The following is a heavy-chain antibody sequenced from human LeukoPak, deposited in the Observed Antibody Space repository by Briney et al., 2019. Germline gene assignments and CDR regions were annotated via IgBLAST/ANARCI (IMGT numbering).Heavy chain of an antibody. CDR3: TTGGSRLEWLLYGGYYFDY. D-gene: IGHD3-3*01. J-gene: IGHJ4*02. Sequence: GGSLRLSCAASGFTFSSYAMTWVRQAPGKGLEWVGRIKSKTDGGTTDYAAPVKGRFTISRDDSKNTLYLQMNSLKTEDTAVYYCTTGGSRLEWLLYGGYYFDYWGQGTLVTVSS. V-gene: IGHV3-15*01. CDR1: GFTFSSYA. CDR2: IKSKTDGGTT.